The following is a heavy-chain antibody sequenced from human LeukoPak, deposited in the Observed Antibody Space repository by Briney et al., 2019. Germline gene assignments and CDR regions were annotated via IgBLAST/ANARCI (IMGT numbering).Heavy chain of an antibody. CDR2: IYHSGST. Sequence: SETLSLTCTVSGYSISSGYYWGWIRQPPGKGLEWIGSIYHSGSTYYNPSLKSRVTISVDTSKNQFSLKLSSVTAADTAVYYCASGWQWLNYWGQGTLVTVSS. CDR1: GYSISSGYY. CDR3: ASGWQWLNY. D-gene: IGHD6-19*01. J-gene: IGHJ4*02. V-gene: IGHV4-38-2*02.